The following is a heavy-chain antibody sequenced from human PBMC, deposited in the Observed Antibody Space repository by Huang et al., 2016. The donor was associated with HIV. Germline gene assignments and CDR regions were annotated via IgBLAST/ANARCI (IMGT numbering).Heavy chain of an antibody. Sequence: QVHLVQSGAEVKKPGASVKVSCKASGYTFTKYDINWVRQAPGRGLEWMGWMNPNTGNTGFPHSFQGRVTMTRKTSITTAYMELTSLTSEDTAVYYCARSAYGDLDYWGLGTLVIVSS. CDR1: GYTFTKYD. D-gene: IGHD4-17*01. CDR3: ARSAYGDLDY. V-gene: IGHV1-8*01. J-gene: IGHJ4*02. CDR2: MNPNTGNT.